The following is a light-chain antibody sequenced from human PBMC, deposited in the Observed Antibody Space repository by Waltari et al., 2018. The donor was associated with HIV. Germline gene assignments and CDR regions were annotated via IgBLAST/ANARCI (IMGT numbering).Light chain of an antibody. CDR2: QDK. Sequence: FELTQPPSLSVSPGQTANIPCSGEKMGEKYVSWYQQKSGEYPVVVNFQDKRRPSGITERFSGSNSGNTATLTISGTQPIDEADYYCQAWDRTTGVFGTGTKLTVL. V-gene: IGLV3-1*01. CDR1: KMGEKY. J-gene: IGLJ1*01. CDR3: QAWDRTTGV.